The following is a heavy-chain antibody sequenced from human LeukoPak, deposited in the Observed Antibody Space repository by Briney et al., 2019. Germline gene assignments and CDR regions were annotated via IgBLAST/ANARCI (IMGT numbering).Heavy chain of an antibody. CDR3: AGYYYDSSGYYTNERADFDY. V-gene: IGHV4-30-4*01. J-gene: IGHJ4*02. D-gene: IGHD3-22*01. CDR1: GGSISGGDYY. Sequence: SQTLSLTCTVSGGSISGGDYYWSWIRQPPGKGLEWIGYIYNSGSTYYNPSLKSRVTISVDTSKNQFSLKLSSVTAADTAVYYCAGYYYDSSGYYTNERADFDYWGQGTLVTVSS. CDR2: IYNSGST.